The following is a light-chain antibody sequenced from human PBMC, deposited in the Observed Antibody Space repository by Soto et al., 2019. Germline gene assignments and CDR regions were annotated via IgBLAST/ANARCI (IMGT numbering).Light chain of an antibody. V-gene: IGLV1-51*01. CDR1: RSNIGSNY. Sequence: QSVLTQPPSVSAAPGQTVTISCSGSRSNIGSNYVSWYQHFPGTAPKRLIYENDKRPSGIPARFSASKSGASATLDITGLQTGDEANYYCATYDSSLNVHLVFGGGTKVTVL. CDR2: END. CDR3: ATYDSSLNVHLV. J-gene: IGLJ3*02.